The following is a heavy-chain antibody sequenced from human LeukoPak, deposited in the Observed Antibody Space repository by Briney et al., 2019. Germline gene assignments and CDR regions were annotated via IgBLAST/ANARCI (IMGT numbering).Heavy chain of an antibody. CDR1: GFTFGDYA. D-gene: IGHD1-20*01. V-gene: IGHV3-23*01. CDR2: ISGSGGST. J-gene: IGHJ4*02. Sequence: GGSLRLSCTASGFTFGDYAMCWVRQAPGKGLEWVSAISGSGGSTYYADSAKGRFTISRDNSKNTLYLQMNSLRAEDTAVYYCAKTINWYFDYWGQGTLVTVSS. CDR3: AKTINWYFDY.